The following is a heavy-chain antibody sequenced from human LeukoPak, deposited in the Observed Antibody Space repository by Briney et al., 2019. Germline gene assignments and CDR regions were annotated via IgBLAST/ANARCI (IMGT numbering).Heavy chain of an antibody. Sequence: PGGSLRLSCAASGFTFDDYGMSWVRQAPGKGLEWGAGINWNGGSTAYADSGNGRFTISRDNAKNSLYLQMNSLRAEDTALYYCARDREYQLLSFLDYWGQGTLVTVSS. V-gene: IGHV3-20*04. CDR3: ARDREYQLLSFLDY. J-gene: IGHJ4*02. CDR1: GFTFDDYG. CDR2: INWNGGST. D-gene: IGHD2-2*01.